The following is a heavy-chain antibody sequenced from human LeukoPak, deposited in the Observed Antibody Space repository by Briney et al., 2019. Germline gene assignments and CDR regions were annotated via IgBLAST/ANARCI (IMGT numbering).Heavy chain of an antibody. V-gene: IGHV1-8*03. Sequence: ASVKVSCKASGYTFTSYDINWVRQATGQGLEWMGWMNPNSGNTGYAQKFQGRVTITRNTSISAAYMELSSLRSEDTAVYYCARVEYSSSSGTYSYYYYMDVWGKGTTVTVSS. CDR3: ARVEYSSSSGTYSYYYYMDV. D-gene: IGHD6-6*01. CDR2: MNPNSGNT. J-gene: IGHJ6*03. CDR1: GYTFTSYD.